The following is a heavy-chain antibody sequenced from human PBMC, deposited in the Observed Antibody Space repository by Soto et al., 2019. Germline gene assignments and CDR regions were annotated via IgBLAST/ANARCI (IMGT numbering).Heavy chain of an antibody. CDR1: GGTFSSYA. CDR3: ARDIRYCRSTSCYSWFDP. V-gene: IGHV1-69*06. Sequence: QVQLVQSGAEVKKPGSSVKVSCKASGGTFSSYAISWVRQAPGQGLEWMGGIIPIFGTANYAQKFQGRVTINADKSTSTAYMELSSLRSEDTAVYYCARDIRYCRSTSCYSWFDPWGKGTMVTVSS. J-gene: IGHJ5*02. CDR2: IIPIFGTA. D-gene: IGHD2-2*01.